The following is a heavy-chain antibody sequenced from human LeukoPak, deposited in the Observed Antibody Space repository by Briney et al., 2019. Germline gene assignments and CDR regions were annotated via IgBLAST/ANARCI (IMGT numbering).Heavy chain of an antibody. D-gene: IGHD6-13*01. CDR3: ARDRIAAAGTGRAIAFDI. Sequence: ASVKVSCKASGYTFTSYGISWVRQAPGQGLEWMGWISAYNGNTNYAQKLQGRVTMTTDTSTSTAYMELRSLRSDDTAVYYCARDRIAAAGTGRAIAFDIWGQGTMVTVSS. J-gene: IGHJ3*02. CDR1: GYTFTSYG. CDR2: ISAYNGNT. V-gene: IGHV1-18*01.